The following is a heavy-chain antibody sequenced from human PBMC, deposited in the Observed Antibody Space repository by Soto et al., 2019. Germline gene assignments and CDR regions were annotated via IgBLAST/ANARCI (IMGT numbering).Heavy chain of an antibody. CDR3: ARDQDTYGQAVFDS. D-gene: IGHD2-15*01. CDR1: GFTLSSRW. J-gene: IGHJ4*02. CDR2: IKTDGSTT. V-gene: IGHV3-74*01. Sequence: GSLRLSCVVSGFTLSSRWMHWVRQTPGKGLVWVSRIKTDGSTTNYADSVKGRCTISRDNAKNTLYLHLTDLRPEDTAIYYCARDQDTYGQAVFDSWGQGTLVTVSS.